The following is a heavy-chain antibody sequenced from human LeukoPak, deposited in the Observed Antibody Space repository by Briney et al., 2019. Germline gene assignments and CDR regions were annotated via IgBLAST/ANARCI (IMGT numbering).Heavy chain of an antibody. D-gene: IGHD3-10*01. CDR3: AKEENYGSGSYYNDYFDY. CDR2: ISGSGGST. CDR1: GFTFSSYA. V-gene: IGHV3-23*01. Sequence: PRGSLRLSCAASGFTFSSYAMGWVRQAPGKGLEWVSAISGSGGSTYYADSVKGRFTISRDNSKNTLYLQMNSLRAEDTAVYYCAKEENYGSGSYYNDYFDYWGQGTLVTVSS. J-gene: IGHJ4*02.